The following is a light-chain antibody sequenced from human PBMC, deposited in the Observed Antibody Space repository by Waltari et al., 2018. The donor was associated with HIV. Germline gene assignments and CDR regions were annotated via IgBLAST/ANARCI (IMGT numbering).Light chain of an antibody. Sequence: QSVMTQPPSASGTPGQRVTISRSGLSSNIGSNTVNWYQQLPGMAPKLLIHSNDQRPSGVPDRFSGSTSDTSASLAISGLQSEDEGAYYCAAWDDSLNGPLFGGGTKVTVL. CDR3: AAWDDSLNGPL. CDR2: SND. V-gene: IGLV1-44*01. J-gene: IGLJ2*01. CDR1: SSNIGSNT.